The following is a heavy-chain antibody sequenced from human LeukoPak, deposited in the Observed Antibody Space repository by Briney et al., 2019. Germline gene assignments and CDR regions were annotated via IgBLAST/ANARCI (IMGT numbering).Heavy chain of an antibody. CDR3: ARGIGWTVGGAFDI. V-gene: IGHV1-8*01. D-gene: IGHD3-16*01. Sequence: ASVKVSCKASGYTFTSYDINWVRQATGQGLEWMGWMNPNSGNTGYAQMFQGRVTMTRNTSISTAYMELSSLRSEDTAVYYCARGIGWTVGGAFDIWGQGTMVTVSS. CDR1: GYTFTSYD. J-gene: IGHJ3*02. CDR2: MNPNSGNT.